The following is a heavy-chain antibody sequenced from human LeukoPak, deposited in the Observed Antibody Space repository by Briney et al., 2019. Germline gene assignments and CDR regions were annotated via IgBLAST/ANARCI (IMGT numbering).Heavy chain of an antibody. CDR2: INPNGGGT. CDR1: GYTFTGYY. Sequence: ASVKVSCKASGYTFTGYYMHWVRQAPGQGLEWMGWINPNGGGTNYAQKFQGRVTMTRDTSISTAYMELSRLRSDDTAVYYCARAAGTAGYCSSTSCYRYYYGMDVWGQGTTVTVSS. D-gene: IGHD2-2*03. CDR3: ARAAGTAGYCSSTSCYRYYYGMDV. J-gene: IGHJ6*02. V-gene: IGHV1-2*02.